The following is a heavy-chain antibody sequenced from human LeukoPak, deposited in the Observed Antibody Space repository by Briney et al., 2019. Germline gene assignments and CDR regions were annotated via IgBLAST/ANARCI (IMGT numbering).Heavy chain of an antibody. V-gene: IGHV3-48*03. D-gene: IGHD5-18*01. CDR3: ARDQRGFSYSKYYFDY. J-gene: IGHJ4*02. CDR2: ISSSDSTI. Sequence: GGSLRLSCAASGFTFSSYEMNWVRQAPGKGLEWVSYISSSDSTIYYVDSVKGRFTISRDNSKNTLYLQMNSLRAEDTAVYYCARDQRGFSYSKYYFDYWGQGTLVTVSS. CDR1: GFTFSSYE.